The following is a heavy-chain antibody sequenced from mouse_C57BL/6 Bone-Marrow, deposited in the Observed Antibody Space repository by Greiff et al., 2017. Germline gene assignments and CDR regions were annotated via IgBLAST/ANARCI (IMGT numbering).Heavy chain of an antibody. V-gene: IGHV1-26*01. CDR3: ASGAYDYEGVWFAY. Sequence: EVQLQQSGPELVKPGASVKISCKASGYTFTDYYMNWVKQSHGKSLEWIGDINPNNGGTSYNQKFKGKATLTVDKSSSTAYMELRSLTSEDSAVYYCASGAYDYEGVWFAYWGQGTLVTVSA. CDR2: INPNNGGT. D-gene: IGHD2-4*01. J-gene: IGHJ3*01. CDR1: GYTFTDYY.